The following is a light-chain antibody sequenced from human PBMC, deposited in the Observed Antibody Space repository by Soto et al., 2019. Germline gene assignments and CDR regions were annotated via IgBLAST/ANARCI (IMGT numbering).Light chain of an antibody. CDR2: EVS. CDR1: SSDVGGYNY. V-gene: IGLV2-8*01. J-gene: IGLJ1*01. Sequence: QSALTQPPSASGSPGQSVTISCTGTSSDVGGYNYISWYQQHPGKAPKLMIYEVSKRPSGVPDRFSGPKSGNTASLTVSGLQAEDEADYYCCSYAGRYTYVFGSGTKVTV. CDR3: CSYAGRYTYV.